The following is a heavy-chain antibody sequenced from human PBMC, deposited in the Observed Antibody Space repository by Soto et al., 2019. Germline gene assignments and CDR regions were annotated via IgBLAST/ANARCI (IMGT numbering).Heavy chain of an antibody. D-gene: IGHD5-12*01. V-gene: IGHV1-8*01. CDR3: ARGLAATMGGDI. CDR2: MNPNSGNT. CDR1: GYTFTSYD. J-gene: IGHJ3*02. Sequence: ASVKVSFKASGYTFTSYDINWVRQATGQGLEWMGWMNPNSGNTGYAQKFQGRVTMTRNTSISTAYMELSSLRSEDTAVYYCARGLAATMGGDIWGQGTMVTVSS.